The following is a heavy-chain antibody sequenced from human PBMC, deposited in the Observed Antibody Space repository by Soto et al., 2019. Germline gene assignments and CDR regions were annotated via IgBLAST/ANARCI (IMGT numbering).Heavy chain of an antibody. CDR1: GFTFSNYA. Sequence: GGSLRLCCAACGFTFSNYAMSWVRQAPGKGLEWVSSVSGSGDGTYYADSVRGRFTVSRDNSRATLYLQMNSLRAEDTAVYYCAKDLGWMTYYYGSGSYSRGYFQHWGQGTLVTVSS. D-gene: IGHD3-10*01. CDR2: VSGSGDGT. CDR3: AKDLGWMTYYYGSGSYSRGYFQH. J-gene: IGHJ1*01. V-gene: IGHV3-23*01.